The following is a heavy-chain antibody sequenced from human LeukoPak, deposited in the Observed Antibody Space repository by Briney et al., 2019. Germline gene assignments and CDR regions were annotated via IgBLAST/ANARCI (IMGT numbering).Heavy chain of an antibody. CDR1: DGSIRNYY. J-gene: IGHJ4*02. D-gene: IGHD3-10*01. Sequence: SETLSLTCTVSDGSIRNYYWSWIRQPAGKGLEWIGRIYTSGSTNYNPSLKSRVAMSVDTSKNQFSLRLSSVAAADTAVYYCARSTMVRGWYYFDHWGQGTLVTVSS. CDR3: ARSTMVRGWYYFDH. V-gene: IGHV4-4*07. CDR2: IYTSGST.